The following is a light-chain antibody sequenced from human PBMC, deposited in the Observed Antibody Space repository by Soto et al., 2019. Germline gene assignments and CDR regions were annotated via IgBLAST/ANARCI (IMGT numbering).Light chain of an antibody. CDR1: QSISNY. CDR2: AAS. CDR3: QQSYGTPLT. J-gene: IGKJ4*01. V-gene: IGKV1-39*01. Sequence: DMEMTQSPSSLSASVGDRVIITCRASQSISNYLNWYQHKPGKVPKLLIYAASSLQSGVPTRFSGSVSGTDFTLTINSLQPEDFATYYCQQSYGTPLTFGGGNKIEIK.